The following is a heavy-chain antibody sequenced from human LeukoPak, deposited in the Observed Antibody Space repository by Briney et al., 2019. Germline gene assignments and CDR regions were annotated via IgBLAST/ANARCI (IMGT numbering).Heavy chain of an antibody. CDR1: GGSISSYY. V-gene: IGHV4-59*01. CDR3: ARGGRSDNWFDP. J-gene: IGHJ5*02. Sequence: PSETLSLTCTASGGSISSYYWSWIRQPPGKGLEWIGYIYYSGSTNYNPSLKSRVTISVDTSKNQFSLKLSSVTAADTAVYYCARGGRSDNWFDPWGQGTLVTVSS. CDR2: IYYSGST.